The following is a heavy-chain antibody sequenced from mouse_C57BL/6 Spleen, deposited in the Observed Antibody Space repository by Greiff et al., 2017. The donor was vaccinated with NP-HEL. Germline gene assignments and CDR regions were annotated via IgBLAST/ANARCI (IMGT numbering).Heavy chain of an antibody. V-gene: IGHV14-4*01. CDR3: TTPDYYGSSSYWYFDV. J-gene: IGHJ1*03. Sequence: VQLQQSGAELVRPGASVKLSCTASGFNIKDDYMHWVKQRPEQGLEWIGWIDPENGDTEYASKFQGKATITADTSSNTAYLQLSSLTSEDTAVYYCTTPDYYGSSSYWYFDVWGTGTTVTVSS. CDR2: IDPENGDT. D-gene: IGHD1-1*01. CDR1: GFNIKDDY.